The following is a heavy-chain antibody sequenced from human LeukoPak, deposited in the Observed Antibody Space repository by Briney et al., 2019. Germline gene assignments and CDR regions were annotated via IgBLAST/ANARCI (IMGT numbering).Heavy chain of an antibody. J-gene: IGHJ6*03. CDR1: GVTFSSYA. D-gene: IGHD4-17*01. Sequence: GGSLRLSCEASGVTFSSYAMHWVRQAPGKGLEWVAVISYDGSNKYYADSVKGRFTISRDNSKNTLYLQMNSLRAEDTAVYYCARGLITTVDYYYYMDVWGKGTTVTVSS. CDR3: ARGLITTVDYYYYMDV. V-gene: IGHV3-30*01. CDR2: ISYDGSNK.